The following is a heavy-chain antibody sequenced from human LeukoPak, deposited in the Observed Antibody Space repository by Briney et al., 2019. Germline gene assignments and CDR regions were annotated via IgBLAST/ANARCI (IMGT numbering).Heavy chain of an antibody. CDR2: ISAYNGNT. D-gene: IGHD3-22*01. J-gene: IGHJ4*02. CDR1: GYTFTSYG. Sequence: GASVKVSCKASGYTFTSYGSSWVRQAPGQGLEWMGWISAYNGNTNYAQKLQGRVTMTTDTSTSKAYMELRSLSSDDTAVYYCARDTEYYYDSSGYPPFDYWGQGTLVTVSS. V-gene: IGHV1-18*01. CDR3: ARDTEYYYDSSGYPPFDY.